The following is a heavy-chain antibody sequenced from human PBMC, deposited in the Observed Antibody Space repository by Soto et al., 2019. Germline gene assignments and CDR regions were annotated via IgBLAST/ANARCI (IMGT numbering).Heavy chain of an antibody. CDR3: ARDLGYSYGPYFDY. CDR1: GGSFSGYY. CDR2: INHSGST. Sequence: KPSETLSLTCAVYGGSFSGYYWSWIRQPPGKGLEWIGEINHSGSTNYNPSLKSRVTISVDTSKNQFSLKLSSVTAADTAVYYCARDLGYSYGPYFDYWGQGTLVTVSS. J-gene: IGHJ4*02. D-gene: IGHD5-18*01. V-gene: IGHV4-34*01.